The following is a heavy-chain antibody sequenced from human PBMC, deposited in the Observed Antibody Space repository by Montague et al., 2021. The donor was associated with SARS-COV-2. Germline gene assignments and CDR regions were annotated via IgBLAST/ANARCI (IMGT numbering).Heavy chain of an antibody. V-gene: IGHV4-39*02. D-gene: IGHD3-10*01. Sequence: SETLSLTCSVSSGSIISSGYDWGWIRPPQGKELEWIGNIYYSGTTYYNPSLQSRGIISVDTSKNHLSLSLSSVTAADTAVYFCARGMIRGVTTPFDYWGQGSQVTVSS. CDR1: SGSIISSGYD. J-gene: IGHJ4*02. CDR2: IYYSGTT. CDR3: ARGMIRGVTTPFDY.